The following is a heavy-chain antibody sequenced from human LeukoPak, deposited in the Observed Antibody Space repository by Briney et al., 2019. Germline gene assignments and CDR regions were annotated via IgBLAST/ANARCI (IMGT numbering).Heavy chain of an antibody. J-gene: IGHJ4*02. CDR2: INASNGNT. CDR1: GYTFRNYG. V-gene: IGHV1-18*01. D-gene: IGHD6-19*01. CDR3: AREPGSGQLDY. Sequence: ASVKVSCKASGYTFRNYGLTWVRQAPGQGLEWMGWINASNGNTNYAQNFKGRVTMTTDTSTGTAYMELRSLRSGDTGVYFCAREPGSGQLDYWGQGTLVTVSS.